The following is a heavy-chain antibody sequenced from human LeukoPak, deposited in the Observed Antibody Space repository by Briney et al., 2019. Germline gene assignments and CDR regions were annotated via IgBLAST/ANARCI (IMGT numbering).Heavy chain of an antibody. CDR2: INPSGGST. J-gene: IGHJ4*02. D-gene: IGHD3-3*01. CDR1: GDTFSSYY. Sequence: ASVKVSCKASGDTFSSYYMHWVRQAPGQGLEWMGLINPSGGSTTYAQKFQGRVTMTRDTSTSTVYMELSSLRSEDTAVYYCARRGVLRFLEHLDYWGQGTLVTVSS. CDR3: ARRGVLRFLEHLDY. V-gene: IGHV1-46*01.